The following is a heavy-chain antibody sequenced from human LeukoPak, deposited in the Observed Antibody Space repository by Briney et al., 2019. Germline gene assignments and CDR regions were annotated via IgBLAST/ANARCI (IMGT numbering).Heavy chain of an antibody. CDR1: GYIFTTYG. CDR3: ALEKIAVAGTAYYYYGMDV. D-gene: IGHD6-19*01. V-gene: IGHV1-18*01. CDR2: ISAYIGNT. J-gene: IGHJ6*02. Sequence: ASVKVSCKTSGYIFTTYGISWVRQAPGQGLEWMGWISAYIGNTNYAQKSQGRVTMTRDTSISTAYMELSRLRSDDTAVYYCALEKIAVAGTAYYYYGMDVWGQGTTVTVSS.